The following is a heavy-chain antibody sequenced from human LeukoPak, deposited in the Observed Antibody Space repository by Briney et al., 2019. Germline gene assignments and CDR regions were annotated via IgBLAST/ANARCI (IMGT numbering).Heavy chain of an antibody. J-gene: IGHJ4*02. V-gene: IGHV3-21*01. CDR1: GFTFSSYS. CDR3: ARDGAYYYASSGYYYIDY. D-gene: IGHD3-22*01. CDR2: ISSSSSYI. Sequence: GGSLRLSCAASGFTFSSYSMSWVRQAPGKGLEWVSSISSSSSYIYYADSVKGRFTISRDNAKNSLYLQMNILRAEDTDVYYCARDGAYYYASSGYYYIDYWGQGTLVTVSS.